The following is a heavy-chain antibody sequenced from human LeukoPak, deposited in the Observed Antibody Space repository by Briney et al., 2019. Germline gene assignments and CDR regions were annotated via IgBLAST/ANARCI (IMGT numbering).Heavy chain of an antibody. J-gene: IGHJ4*02. Sequence: GGSLRLSRAASGFTFSSYWMTWVRQAPGKGLEWVANIKPDGGEKYYVDSVKGRFTISRDNANNSLYLQMNSLRAEDTAVYYCARDRTRFGYWGQGTLVTVSS. D-gene: IGHD3-10*02. CDR3: ARDRTRFGY. CDR1: GFTFSSYW. V-gene: IGHV3-7*01. CDR2: IKPDGGEK.